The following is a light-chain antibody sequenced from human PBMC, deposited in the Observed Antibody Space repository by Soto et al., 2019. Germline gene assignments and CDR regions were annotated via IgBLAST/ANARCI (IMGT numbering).Light chain of an antibody. V-gene: IGKV3-20*01. CDR1: QSVSSSY. Sequence: EIVLTQSPGTLSLSPGERATLSCRASQSVSSSYLAWYQQKPGQAPRLLIYCASSRATGIPDRFSGSGSGTDFPLTISRMEPEDFAVYYCQQYGSSPITFGQGTRLEIK. CDR3: QQYGSSPIT. CDR2: CAS. J-gene: IGKJ5*01.